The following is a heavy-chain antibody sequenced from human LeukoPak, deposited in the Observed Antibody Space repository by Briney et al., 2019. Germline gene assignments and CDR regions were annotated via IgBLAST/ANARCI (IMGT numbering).Heavy chain of an antibody. Sequence: GSLRLSCAASGFTVSSNYMSWVRQAPGKGLEWVSVIYSGGSTYYADSVKGRFTISRDNSKNTLYLQMNSLRAEDTAVYYCARSDYGDSFDYWGQGTLVTVSS. CDR1: GFTVSSNY. CDR3: ARSDYGDSFDY. V-gene: IGHV3-66*01. D-gene: IGHD4-17*01. CDR2: IYSGGST. J-gene: IGHJ4*02.